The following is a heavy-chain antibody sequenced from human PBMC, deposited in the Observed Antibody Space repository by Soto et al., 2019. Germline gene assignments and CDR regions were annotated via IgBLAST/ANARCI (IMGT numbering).Heavy chain of an antibody. J-gene: IGHJ4*02. CDR2: IKKDGSDK. D-gene: IGHD1-26*01. CDR3: ARDPRDSEYAIFDS. Sequence: EVQLVESGGDLVQPGGSLRLSCEASGFTFSSYWMSWVRQTPGKGLEWVANIKKDGSDKYYVDSVKGRFTISRDNTKNSLFLQMHSLRSDDTAVYYWARDPRDSEYAIFDSWGQGTPVTVSS. V-gene: IGHV3-7*05. CDR1: GFTFSSYW.